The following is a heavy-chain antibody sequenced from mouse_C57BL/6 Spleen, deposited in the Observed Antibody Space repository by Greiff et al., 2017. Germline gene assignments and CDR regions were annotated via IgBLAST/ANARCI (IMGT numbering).Heavy chain of an antibody. CDR2: IYPGSGST. V-gene: IGHV1-55*01. CDR1: GYTFTSYW. CDR3: AMTTVVEGGFAY. J-gene: IGHJ3*01. D-gene: IGHD1-1*01. Sequence: QVQLQQPGAELVKPGASVKMSCKASGYTFTSYWITWVKQRPGQGLEWIGDIYPGSGSTNYNEKFKSKATLTVDTSSSTAYMQLSSLTSEDSAVYDCAMTTVVEGGFAYWGQGTLVTVSA.